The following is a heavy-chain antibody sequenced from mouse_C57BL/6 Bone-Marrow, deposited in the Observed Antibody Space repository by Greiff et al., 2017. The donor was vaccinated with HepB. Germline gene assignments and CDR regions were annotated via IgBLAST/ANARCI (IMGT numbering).Heavy chain of an antibody. CDR1: GFSLTSYA. CDR2: IWTGGGT. D-gene: IGHD1-1*01. CDR3: ARNGATTVVAYWYFDV. V-gene: IGHV2-9-1*01. Sequence: VQLQQSGPGLVAPSQSLSITCTVSGFSLTSYAISWVRQPPGKGLEWLGVIWTGGGTNYNSALKSRLSISKDNSKSQVFLKMNSLQTDDTARYYCARNGATTVVAYWYFDVWGTGTTVTVSS. J-gene: IGHJ1*03.